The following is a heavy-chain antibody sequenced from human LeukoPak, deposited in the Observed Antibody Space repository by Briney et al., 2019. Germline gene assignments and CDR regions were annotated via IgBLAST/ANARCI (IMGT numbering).Heavy chain of an antibody. Sequence: GGSLRLSCAASGFTVSSSNYMNWVRQAPGKGLEWASGIYTGGTTYYTDSVKGRFTISRDNPNNTLYLQMHSLRAEDTAVYYCAREISRFGFWGQGTLVTVSS. CDR2: IYTGGTT. CDR3: AREISRFGF. J-gene: IGHJ4*02. CDR1: GFTVSSSNY. D-gene: IGHD3-16*01. V-gene: IGHV3-66*01.